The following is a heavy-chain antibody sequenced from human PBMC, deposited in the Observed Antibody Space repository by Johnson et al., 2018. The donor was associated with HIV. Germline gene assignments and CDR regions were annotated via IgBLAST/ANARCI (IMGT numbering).Heavy chain of an antibody. Sequence: QVQLVESGGGWVKPGGSLSLSCAASGFTFSDSYMNWIRQAPGKGLEWVSSIRSSGSTIYYADSVEGRFPLSRDNAKNSLYLQMNSLGAEDTAVYYCARDASVRVLEWFDAFDIWGQGTMVTVSS. CDR1: GFTFSDSY. J-gene: IGHJ3*02. CDR2: IRSSGSTI. D-gene: IGHD3-3*01. V-gene: IGHV3-11*04. CDR3: ARDASVRVLEWFDAFDI.